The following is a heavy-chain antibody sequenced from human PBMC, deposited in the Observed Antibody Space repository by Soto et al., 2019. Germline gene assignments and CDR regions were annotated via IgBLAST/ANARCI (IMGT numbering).Heavy chain of an antibody. Sequence: QVQLVQSGAEVKKPGSSVKVSCKASGGTFSSYAISWVRQAPGQGLEWMGGIIPIFGTANYAQKFQGRVTITADESTSTAYMELSSLRSEDTAVYYCASGIVVVTAHSGRKYYYYGMDVWGQGTTVTVSS. CDR3: ASGIVVVTAHSGRKYYYYGMDV. CDR2: IIPIFGTA. D-gene: IGHD2-21*02. J-gene: IGHJ6*02. CDR1: GGTFSSYA. V-gene: IGHV1-69*01.